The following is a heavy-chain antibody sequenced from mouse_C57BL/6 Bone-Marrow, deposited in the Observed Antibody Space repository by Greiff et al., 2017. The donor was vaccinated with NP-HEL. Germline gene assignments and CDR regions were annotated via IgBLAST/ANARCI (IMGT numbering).Heavy chain of an antibody. CDR3: ARHETNSNYVDYFDY. CDR2: ISGGGGNT. CDR1: GFTFSSYT. Sequence: EVKLMESGGGLVKPGGSLKLSCAASGFTFSSYTMSWVRQTPEKRLAWVATISGGGGNTYYPDSGKGRFTISRDNAKNTLYLQMRRLRSEDTALYYCARHETNSNYVDYFDYWGQGTTLTVSS. J-gene: IGHJ2*01. V-gene: IGHV5-9*01. D-gene: IGHD2-5*01.